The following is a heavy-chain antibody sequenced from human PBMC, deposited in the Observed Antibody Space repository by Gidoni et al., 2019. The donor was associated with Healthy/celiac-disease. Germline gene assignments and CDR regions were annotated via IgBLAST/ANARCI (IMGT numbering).Heavy chain of an antibody. CDR3: AKAGVGSGWYYYYYGMDV. J-gene: IGHJ6*02. CDR1: GFTFSSYA. D-gene: IGHD6-19*01. Sequence: EEQLLVSRGGLAQPGGSLRLDCAASGFTFSSYAMNWVSQAPGKGLEWVSAISGSGGSTYYADSVKGRFTISRDNSKNTLYLQRNSLRAEDTAVYYCAKAGVGSGWYYYYYGMDVWGQGTTVTVSS. V-gene: IGHV3-23*01. CDR2: ISGSGGST.